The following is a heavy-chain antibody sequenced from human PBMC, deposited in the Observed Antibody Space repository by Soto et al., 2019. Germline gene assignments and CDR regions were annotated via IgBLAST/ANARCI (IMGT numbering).Heavy chain of an antibody. CDR3: ANVPGGYVWVSFGY. CDR2: ISGSGGST. Sequence: EVQLLESGGGLVQPGGSLRLSCAASGFTFSSYAMSWVRQAPGKGLEWVSAISGSGGSTYYADSVKGRFTISRDNSKKALDLQMNSLRAEDTAVYYCANVPGGYVWVSFGYWGQGTLVTVSS. CDR1: GFTFSSYA. J-gene: IGHJ4*02. D-gene: IGHD3-16*01. V-gene: IGHV3-23*01.